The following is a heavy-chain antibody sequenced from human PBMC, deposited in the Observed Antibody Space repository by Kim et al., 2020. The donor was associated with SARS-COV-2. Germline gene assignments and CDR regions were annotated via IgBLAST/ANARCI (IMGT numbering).Heavy chain of an antibody. V-gene: IGHV4-61*01. CDR2: IYYSGST. Sequence: SETLSLTCTVSGGSVSSGSYYWSWIRQPPGKGLVWIGYIYYSGSTNYNPSLKSRATISVDTSNNLFSLKLSSVTAADTAEYYCARENYWEYYYFGMDDWG. J-gene: IGHJ6*01. CDR1: GGSVSSGSYY. D-gene: IGHD1-26*01. CDR3: ARENYWEYYYFGMDD.